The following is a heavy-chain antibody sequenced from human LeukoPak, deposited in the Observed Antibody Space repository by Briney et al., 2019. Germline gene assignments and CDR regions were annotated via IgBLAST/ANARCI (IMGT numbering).Heavy chain of an antibody. Sequence: PGGSLRLSCAASGFTFSSYAMSWVRQAPGKGLERVSAISGSGGSTYYADSVKGRFTISRDNSKNTLYLQMNSLRAEDTAVYYCAKDPNSSYGTFDYWGQGTLVTVSS. CDR3: AKDPNSSYGTFDY. J-gene: IGHJ4*02. CDR1: GFTFSSYA. CDR2: ISGSGGST. V-gene: IGHV3-23*01. D-gene: IGHD5-18*01.